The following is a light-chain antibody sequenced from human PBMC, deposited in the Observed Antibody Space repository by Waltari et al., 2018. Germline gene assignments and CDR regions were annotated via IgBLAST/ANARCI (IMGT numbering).Light chain of an antibody. J-gene: IGLJ1*01. CDR3: SSYTSIIPPFL. CDR1: SSALGGYSF. V-gene: IGLV2-14*01. CDR2: DVS. Sequence: QSALTQPASVCGRPGQSITISCTSSSSALGGYSFVSWYQQPPGKAPKLMIYDVSHRPSGVSNRFSGSKSGNTASLTISGLQPEDEADYYCSSYTSIIPPFLFGTGTKVTVL.